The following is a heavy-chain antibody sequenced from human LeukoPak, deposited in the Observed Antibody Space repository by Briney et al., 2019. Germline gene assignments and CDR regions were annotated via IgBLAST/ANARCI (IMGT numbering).Heavy chain of an antibody. CDR3: ARDTEWEKNPDYFDY. V-gene: IGHV1-18*01. CDR2: ISANNGNT. J-gene: IGHJ4*02. D-gene: IGHD1-26*01. CDR1: GYTFTSYG. Sequence: ASVKVSCKASGYTFTSYGITWVRQAPGQGREWMGWISANNGNTNYAQKPQGRVTMTTDTSTSTAYMELRSLRSDDTAVYYCARDTEWEKNPDYFDYWGQGTQVTVSS.